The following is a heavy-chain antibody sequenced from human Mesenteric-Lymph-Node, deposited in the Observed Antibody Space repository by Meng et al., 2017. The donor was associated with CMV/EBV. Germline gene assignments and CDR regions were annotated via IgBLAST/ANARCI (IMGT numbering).Heavy chain of an antibody. J-gene: IGHJ5*02. CDR1: GFIFSTNW. V-gene: IGHV3-7*01. CDR3: ARGRELGLNWFDP. CDR2: IKHDVSER. D-gene: IGHD3-10*01. Sequence: GGSLRLSCAASGFIFSTNWMHWVRQAPGKGLEWVANIKHDVSERYYVDSVKGRFTISRDNAKNSLYLHMNSLRAEDTAVYYCARGRELGLNWFDPWGQGTLVTVSS.